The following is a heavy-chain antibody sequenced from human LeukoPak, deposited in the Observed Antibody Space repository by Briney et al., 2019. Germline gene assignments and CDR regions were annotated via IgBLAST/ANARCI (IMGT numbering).Heavy chain of an antibody. CDR1: GGSISSYY. CDR3: AGGANSGWTPPTYFDY. D-gene: IGHD6-19*01. J-gene: IGHJ4*02. V-gene: IGHV4-59*01. CDR2: IYYSGSS. Sequence: SETLSLTCTVSGGSISSYYWSWIRQPPGKGLEWIGYIYYSGSSNYNPSLKSRVTISVDTSKNQFSLKLSSVTAADTAVYYCAGGANSGWTPPTYFDYWGQGTLVSVSS.